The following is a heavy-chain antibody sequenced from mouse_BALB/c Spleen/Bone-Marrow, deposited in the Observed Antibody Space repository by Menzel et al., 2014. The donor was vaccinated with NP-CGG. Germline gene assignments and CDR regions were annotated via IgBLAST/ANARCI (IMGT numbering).Heavy chain of an antibody. J-gene: IGHJ4*01. CDR1: GYTFTSYW. V-gene: IGHV1-69*02. CDR3: TRQYGNYYAMDY. CDR2: IYPSDSYT. D-gene: IGHD2-10*02. Sequence: VQLQQSGAELVRPGASVKVSCKASGYTFTSYWINWVKQRPGQGLEWIGNIYPSDSYTNYNQNFKDKATLTVDKSSSTAYMQLSSPTSEDPAVYYCTRQYGNYYAMDYWGQGTSVTVSS.